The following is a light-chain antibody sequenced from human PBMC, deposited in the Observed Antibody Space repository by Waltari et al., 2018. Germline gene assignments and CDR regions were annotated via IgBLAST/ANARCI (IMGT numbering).Light chain of an antibody. Sequence: QSALTQPASVSGSPGQSITIPCTGTSSDVGNYNLVSWYQQHPDKAPKLMIYGVSKRPSGVSNRFSGSESGNTASLTISGLQAEDEADYYCCSYAGTSYVFGTGTKVTVL. V-gene: IGLV2-23*02. CDR2: GVS. CDR1: SSDVGNYNL. CDR3: CSYAGTSYV. J-gene: IGLJ1*01.